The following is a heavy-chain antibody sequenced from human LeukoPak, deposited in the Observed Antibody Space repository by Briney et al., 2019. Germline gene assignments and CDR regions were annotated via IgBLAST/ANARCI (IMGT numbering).Heavy chain of an antibody. V-gene: IGHV1-18*04. D-gene: IGHD5-18*01. Sequence: VASVKVCCKASGYTFTSYGISWVRQAPGQGLEWMGWISAYNGNTNYAQKLQGRVTMTTDTSTSTAYMELRSLRSDDTAVYYCARDSSDGYGHPFDYWGQGTLVTVSS. J-gene: IGHJ4*02. CDR1: GYTFTSYG. CDR2: ISAYNGNT. CDR3: ARDSSDGYGHPFDY.